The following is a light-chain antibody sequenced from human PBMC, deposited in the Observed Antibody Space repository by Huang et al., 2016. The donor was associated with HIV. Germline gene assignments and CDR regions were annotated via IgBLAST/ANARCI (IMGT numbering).Light chain of an antibody. Sequence: IQLTQSPSSLSASVADRVTITCRASQGISSFLAWYQQKPGNAPKRLSYTASTLQSGVPSRFSGSGSGTDFTLTISSLQPEDFATYYCQQLNSYPLAFGGGTKVEIK. CDR1: QGISSF. J-gene: IGKJ4*01. V-gene: IGKV1-9*01. CDR2: TAS. CDR3: QQLNSYPLA.